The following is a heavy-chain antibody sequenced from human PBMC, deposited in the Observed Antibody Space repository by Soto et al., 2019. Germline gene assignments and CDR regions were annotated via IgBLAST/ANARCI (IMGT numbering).Heavy chain of an antibody. CDR1: GYTFTSYG. D-gene: IGHD3-22*01. V-gene: IGHV1-18*01. J-gene: IGHJ1*01. CDR3: ARDPILGYYDSSGYSSPGFQH. CDR2: ISAYNGNT. Sequence: ASVKVSCKASGYTFTSYGISWVRQAPGQGLEWMGWISAYNGNTNYAQKLQGRVTMTTDTSTSTAYMELRSLRSDDTAVYYCARDPILGYYDSSGYSSPGFQHWGQ.